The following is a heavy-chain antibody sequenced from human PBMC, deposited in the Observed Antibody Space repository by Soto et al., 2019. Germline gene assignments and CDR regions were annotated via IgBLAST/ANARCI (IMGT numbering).Heavy chain of an antibody. V-gene: IGHV4-31*03. CDR2: IYYSGST. CDR1: GGSISSGGYY. D-gene: IGHD2-2*01. CDR3: ARGEAPINQLPMYYFDY. Sequence: LSLTCTVSGGSISSGGYYWSWIRQHPGKGLEWIGYIYYSGSTYYNPSLKSRVTISVDTSKNQFSLKLSSVTAADTAVYYCARGEAPINQLPMYYFDYWGQGTLVTVSS. J-gene: IGHJ4*02.